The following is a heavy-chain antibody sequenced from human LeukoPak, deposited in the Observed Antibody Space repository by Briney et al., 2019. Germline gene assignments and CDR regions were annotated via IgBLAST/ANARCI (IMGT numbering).Heavy chain of an antibody. Sequence: GASVKVSCKASGYTFTGYYMHWVRQAPGQGLEWMGWINPNSGGTNYAQKFQGRVTMTRDTSISTTYMELSRLRSDDTAVYYCARDYYYGSGNYYLVPDVWGQGTTVTVSS. J-gene: IGHJ6*02. CDR1: GYTFTGYY. CDR2: INPNSGGT. CDR3: ARDYYYGSGNYYLVPDV. D-gene: IGHD3-10*01. V-gene: IGHV1-2*02.